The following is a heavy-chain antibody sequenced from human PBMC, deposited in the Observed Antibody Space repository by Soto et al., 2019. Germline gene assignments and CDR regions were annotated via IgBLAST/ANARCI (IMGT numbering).Heavy chain of an antibody. Sequence: VQLQVSGPGLVKPSQTLSLMCSVSGTSLRSGGNYWSWIRKHPVKGLEWIGQIYHSGTTYYNPSLKIRVAISVDPSQSKFSLMPDSVTAADTAVYYRARALDQYGGQFDYWGRGILGTVSS. V-gene: IGHV4-31*02. D-gene: IGHD3-16*01. J-gene: IGHJ4*02. CDR3: ARALDQYGGQFDY. CDR2: IYHSGTT. CDR1: GTSLRSGGNY.